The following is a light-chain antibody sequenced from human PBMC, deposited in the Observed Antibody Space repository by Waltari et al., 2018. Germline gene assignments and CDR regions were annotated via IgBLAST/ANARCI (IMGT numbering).Light chain of an antibody. CDR1: QSVNSW. CDR2: KAS. CDR3: QQYDSYWT. V-gene: IGKV1-5*03. Sequence: DSQMTQSPSTLSASVGDRVTITCRVSQSVNSWVAWYQQKPRKAPKLLIFKASNLESGVPSRFSGSGSGTEFTLTISSLQPDDFATYHCQQYDSYWTFGQGTKVEIK. J-gene: IGKJ1*01.